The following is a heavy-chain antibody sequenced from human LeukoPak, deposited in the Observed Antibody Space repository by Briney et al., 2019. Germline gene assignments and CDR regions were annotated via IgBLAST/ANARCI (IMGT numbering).Heavy chain of an antibody. CDR1: GFTFDDYA. V-gene: IGHV3-9*01. Sequence: PGGSLRLSCAASGFTFDDYAMHWVRQAPGKGLEWVSGISWNSGSIGYADSVKGRFTISRDNAKNSLYLQMNSLRAEDTALYYCAKGLYYYGSGSKNVFDSWGQGTLVTVSS. J-gene: IGHJ4*02. D-gene: IGHD3-10*01. CDR3: AKGLYYYGSGSKNVFDS. CDR2: ISWNSGSI.